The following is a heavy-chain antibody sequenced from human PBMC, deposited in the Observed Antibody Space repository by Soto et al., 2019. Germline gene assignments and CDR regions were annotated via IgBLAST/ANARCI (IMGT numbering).Heavy chain of an antibody. J-gene: IGHJ5*02. CDR1: GFSLSTRGVG. V-gene: IGHV2-5*02. D-gene: IGHD3-3*01. Sequence: QITLKESGPTLVKPTQTLTLTCSFSGFSLSTRGVGVGWIRQPPGKALEWLALIYWDDDKRYSPSLKSRLTIPKDHPKNQVVLTMTNMDHVDTATYYCAHRYYYFWSGYDWFDPWGQGTLVTVSS. CDR2: IYWDDDK. CDR3: AHRYYYFWSGYDWFDP.